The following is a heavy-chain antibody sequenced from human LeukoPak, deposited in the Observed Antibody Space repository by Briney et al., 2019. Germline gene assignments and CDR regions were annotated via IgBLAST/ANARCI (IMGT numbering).Heavy chain of an antibody. Sequence: GGSLRLSCAASGFTFSSYAMHWVRQAPGKGLEWVAVISYDGSNKYYADSVKGRFTISRDNSKNTLYLQMNSLRAEDTAVYYCARAAAGWGVSYFDYWGQGTLVTVSS. V-gene: IGHV3-30-3*01. J-gene: IGHJ4*02. CDR3: ARAAAGWGVSYFDY. CDR1: GFTFSSYA. D-gene: IGHD6-13*01. CDR2: ISYDGSNK.